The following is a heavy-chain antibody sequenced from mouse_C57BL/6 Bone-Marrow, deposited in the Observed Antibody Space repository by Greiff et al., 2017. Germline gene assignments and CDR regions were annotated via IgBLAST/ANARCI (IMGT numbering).Heavy chain of an antibody. D-gene: IGHD1-1*01. J-gene: IGHJ3*01. CDR3: TVDYYGSSWGFAY. Sequence: VQLQQSGAELVRPGASVKLSCTASGFNIKDDYMHWVKQRPEQGLEWIGWIDPENGDTEYASKFQGKATITADTSSNTAYLQLSSLTSEDTAVYYCTVDYYGSSWGFAYWGQGTLVTVSA. CDR2: IDPENGDT. V-gene: IGHV14-4*01. CDR1: GFNIKDDY.